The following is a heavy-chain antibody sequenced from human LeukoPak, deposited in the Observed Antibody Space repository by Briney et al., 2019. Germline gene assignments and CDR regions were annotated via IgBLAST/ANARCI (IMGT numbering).Heavy chain of an antibody. V-gene: IGHV1-69*06. J-gene: IGHJ4*02. CDR3: AREQQLVLGGFDY. D-gene: IGHD6-13*01. Sequence: SVKVSCKASGGTFSSYAISWVRQAPGQGLEWMGGIIPIFGTANYAQKFQGGVTITADKSTSTAYMELSSLRSEDTAVYYCAREQQLVLGGFDYWGQGTLVTVSS. CDR1: GGTFSSYA. CDR2: IIPIFGTA.